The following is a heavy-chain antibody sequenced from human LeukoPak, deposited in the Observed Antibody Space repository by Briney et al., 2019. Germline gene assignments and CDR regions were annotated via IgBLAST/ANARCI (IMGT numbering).Heavy chain of an antibody. V-gene: IGHV1-69*01. CDR3: ASGRQQLVQDGNAFDI. Sequence: ASVKVSCKASGGTFSSYAISWVRQAPGQGLEWMGGIIPIFGTANYAQKFQGRVTITADESTSTAYMELSSLRSEDTAVYYCASGRQQLVQDGNAFDIWGQGTMVTVSS. D-gene: IGHD6-13*01. J-gene: IGHJ3*02. CDR1: GGTFSSYA. CDR2: IIPIFGTA.